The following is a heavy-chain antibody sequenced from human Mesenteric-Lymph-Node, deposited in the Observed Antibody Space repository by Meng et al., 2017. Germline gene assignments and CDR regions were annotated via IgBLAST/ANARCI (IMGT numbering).Heavy chain of an antibody. CDR1: GYSFHNYW. CDR2: IYPGDSDT. Sequence: GGSLRLSCKTSGYSFHNYWIGWVRQMPGKGLEWMGLIYPGDSDTRYSPSFRGQVTISADKSISTAYLQWSSLKASDTAMYYCARYTYEPNYFEFWGQGTLVTVSS. V-gene: IGHV5-51*01. D-gene: IGHD1-14*01. CDR3: ARYTYEPNYFEF. J-gene: IGHJ4*02.